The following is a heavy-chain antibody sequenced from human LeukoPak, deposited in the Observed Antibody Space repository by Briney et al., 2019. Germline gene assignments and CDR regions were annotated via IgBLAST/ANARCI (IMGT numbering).Heavy chain of an antibody. CDR1: GFTFSSYA. CDR2: ISYDGSNK. Sequence: GRSLRLSCAASGFTFSSYAMHWVRQAPGKGLEWVAVISYDGSNKYYADSVKGRFTISRDNSKNTLYLQMNSLRAEDTAVYYCASAENGGYFDYWGQGTPVTVSS. CDR3: ASAENGGYFDY. D-gene: IGHD3-16*01. J-gene: IGHJ4*02. V-gene: IGHV3-30*04.